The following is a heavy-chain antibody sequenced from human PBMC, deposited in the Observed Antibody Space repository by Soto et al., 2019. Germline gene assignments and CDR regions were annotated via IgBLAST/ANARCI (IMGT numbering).Heavy chain of an antibody. CDR3: ARDLKAPKDAWAFDY. D-gene: IGHD3-16*01. Sequence: QVQLQESGPGLVMPSGTLSLTCAVSGASISSNDWWNWVRQPPGKGLEWIGEIYHGGTTIYNPSLNSRVSISIDESKNYFSLKLTSMTAADTAVYYWARDLKAPKDAWAFDYWGQGILVTVSS. J-gene: IGHJ4*02. V-gene: IGHV4-4*02. CDR2: IYHGGTT. CDR1: GASISSNDW.